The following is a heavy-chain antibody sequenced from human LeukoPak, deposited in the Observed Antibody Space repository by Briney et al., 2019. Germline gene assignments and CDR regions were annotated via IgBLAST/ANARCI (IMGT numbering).Heavy chain of an antibody. CDR3: AIAAAGTGWFDP. V-gene: IGHV1-69*06. Sequence: VASVKVSCKASGGTFSSYAISWVRRAPGQGLEWMGGIIPIFGTANYAQKFQGRVTITADKSTSTAYMELSSLRSEDTAVYCCAIAAAGTGWFDPWGQGTLVTVSS. CDR2: IIPIFGTA. CDR1: GGTFSSYA. D-gene: IGHD6-13*01. J-gene: IGHJ5*02.